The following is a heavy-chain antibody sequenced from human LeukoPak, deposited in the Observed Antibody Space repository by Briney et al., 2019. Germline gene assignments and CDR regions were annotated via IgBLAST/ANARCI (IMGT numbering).Heavy chain of an antibody. CDR2: ISSSGGTI. Sequence: GGSLRLSCAASGFTFSSYEMNWVRQAPGKGLEWLSYISSSGGTIYYADSVKGRFTISRDNAKNSLYLQMNSLRDEDTAVYYCARGQVGSYLFDYWGQGTLVTVSS. V-gene: IGHV3-48*03. CDR1: GFTFSSYE. D-gene: IGHD1-26*01. J-gene: IGHJ4*02. CDR3: ARGQVGSYLFDY.